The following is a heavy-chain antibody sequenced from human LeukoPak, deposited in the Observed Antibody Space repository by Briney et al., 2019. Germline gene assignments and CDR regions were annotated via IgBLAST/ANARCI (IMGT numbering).Heavy chain of an antibody. CDR1: GHSISGGYY. V-gene: IGHV4-38-2*02. Sequence: SETLSLICTVSGHSISGGYYWGWIRQPPGKGLEWIGSIYHSGSTYYNPSLKSRVTISVDTSKNQFSLKLNSVTAADTAVYYCAREQGGVAARPEYYYYMDVWGKGTTVTVSS. D-gene: IGHD6-6*01. J-gene: IGHJ6*03. CDR3: AREQGGVAARPEYYYYMDV. CDR2: IYHSGST.